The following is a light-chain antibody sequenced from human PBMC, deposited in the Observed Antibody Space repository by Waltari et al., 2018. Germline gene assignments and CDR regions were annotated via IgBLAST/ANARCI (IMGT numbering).Light chain of an antibody. CDR1: QSVLYSSNNMNY. V-gene: IGKV4-1*01. CDR2: WAS. Sequence: DIVMTQSPDSLAVSLGERATINCKSSQSVLYSSNNMNYVAWYQQKPGQTPKLLIYWASTRKSGVPDRFSGSVSGTDFTLTISSLQAEDVAVYYCQQYYSPPFTFGPGTKVDIK. CDR3: QQYYSPPFT. J-gene: IGKJ3*01.